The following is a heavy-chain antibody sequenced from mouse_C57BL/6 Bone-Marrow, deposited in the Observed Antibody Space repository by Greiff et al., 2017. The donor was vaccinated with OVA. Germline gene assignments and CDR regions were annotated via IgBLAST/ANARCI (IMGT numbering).Heavy chain of an antibody. CDR2: ISSGGSYT. CDR1: GFTFSGYG. J-gene: IGHJ3*01. V-gene: IGHV5-6*01. Sequence: EVQGVESGGDLVKPGGSLKLSCAASGFTFSGYGMSWVRQTPDKRLEWVATISSGGSYTYYPDSVKGRFTISRDNAKNTLYLQMSSLKSEDTAMYYCARPNYYDSSLAYWGQGTLVTVSA. D-gene: IGHD1-1*01. CDR3: ARPNYYDSSLAY.